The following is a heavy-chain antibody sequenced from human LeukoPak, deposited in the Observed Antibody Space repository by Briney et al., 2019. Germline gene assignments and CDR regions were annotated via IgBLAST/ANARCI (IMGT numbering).Heavy chain of an antibody. CDR2: VYHSGST. D-gene: IGHD2-21*02. CDR3: AGAYCGGDCYSGRAFDI. CDR1: GGSISSSSYY. J-gene: IGHJ3*02. Sequence: SETLSLTCTVSGGSISSSSYYWGWIRQPPGKGLEWIGEVYHSGSTNYNPSLKSRVTISVDKSKNQFSLKLSSVTAADTAVYYCAGAYCGGDCYSGRAFDIWGQGTMVTVSS. V-gene: IGHV4-39*07.